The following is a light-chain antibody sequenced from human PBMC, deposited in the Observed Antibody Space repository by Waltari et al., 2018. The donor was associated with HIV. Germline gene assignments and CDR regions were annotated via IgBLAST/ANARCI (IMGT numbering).Light chain of an antibody. CDR3: QQSGSSIT. CDR2: GAS. Sequence: EIVLTQSPGTLSLSPGERAILSCRASQSVGSIYLNCYQQKTGQAPRVLIYGASSRATGIPDRFRGSGSGTDFSLTISRLEPEDFAVYYCQQSGSSITFGQGTRLEIK. V-gene: IGKV3-20*01. J-gene: IGKJ5*01. CDR1: QSVGSIY.